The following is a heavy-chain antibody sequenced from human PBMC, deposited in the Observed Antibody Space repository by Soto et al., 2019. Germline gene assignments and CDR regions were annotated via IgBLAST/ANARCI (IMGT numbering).Heavy chain of an antibody. D-gene: IGHD6-13*01. CDR1: GFTFGDYS. J-gene: IGHJ6*02. Sequence: GGSLRLSCTASGFTFGDYSMSWFRQAPGKGLEWVGFIRSKAYGGTTEYAASVKGRFTISRDDSKSIAYLQMNSLKTEDTAVYYCTVAAAADYYYYYGMDVWGQGTTVTVSS. V-gene: IGHV3-49*03. CDR3: TVAAAADYYYYYGMDV. CDR2: IRSKAYGGTT.